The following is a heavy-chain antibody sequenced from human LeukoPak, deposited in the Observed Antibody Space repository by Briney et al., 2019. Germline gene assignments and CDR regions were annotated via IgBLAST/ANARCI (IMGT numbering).Heavy chain of an antibody. V-gene: IGHV3-53*01. CDR1: GITVSTNY. CDR3: AKELGWTTVTLDAFDI. Sequence: GGSLRLSCAASGITVSTNYMNWVRQAPGKGLEWVSVIYSTDKTNYADSVQGRFTISRDPSKNTVYLQMNSLRGEDTTVYYCAKELGWTTVTLDAFDIWGQGTMVTVSS. CDR2: IYSTDKT. J-gene: IGHJ3*02. D-gene: IGHD4-17*01.